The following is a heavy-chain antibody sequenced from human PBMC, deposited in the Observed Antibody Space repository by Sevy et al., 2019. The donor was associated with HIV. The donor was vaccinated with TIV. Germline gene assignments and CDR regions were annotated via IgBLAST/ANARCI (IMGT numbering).Heavy chain of an antibody. CDR1: GYTFTSYG. Sequence: ASVKVSCKASGYTFTSYGISWVRQAPGQGLEWMGWISAYNGNTNYAQKLQGRVTMTTDTSTSTAYMKLRSLRSDDTAVYYCARGWFGDPYYYYYYMDVWGKGTTVTVSS. V-gene: IGHV1-18*04. CDR2: ISAYNGNT. D-gene: IGHD3-10*01. CDR3: ARGWFGDPYYYYYYMDV. J-gene: IGHJ6*03.